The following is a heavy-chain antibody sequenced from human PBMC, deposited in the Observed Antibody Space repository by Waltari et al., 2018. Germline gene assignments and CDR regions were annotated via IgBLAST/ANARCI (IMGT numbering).Heavy chain of an antibody. CDR2: IYYSGST. Sequence: QLQLQESGPGLVKPSETLSLTCTVSGGSIGSSSYYWGWIRQPPGKGLEWIGSIYYSGSTYYNPSLKSRVTISVDTSKNQFSLKLSSVTAADTAVYYCAREDDILVDYWGQGTLVTVSS. J-gene: IGHJ4*02. D-gene: IGHD3-9*01. V-gene: IGHV4-39*07. CDR1: GGSIGSSSYY. CDR3: AREDDILVDY.